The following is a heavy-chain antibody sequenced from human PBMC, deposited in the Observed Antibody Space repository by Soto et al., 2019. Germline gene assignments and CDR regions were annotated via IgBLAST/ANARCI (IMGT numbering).Heavy chain of an antibody. CDR2: LTGNADNI. CDR3: AKGQRFESRLDY. CDR1: GFTFSDYT. J-gene: IGHJ4*02. V-gene: IGHV3-23*01. Sequence: EVHLLESGGDLVQPGGSLRLSCAASGFTFSDYTMYWVRQAPGEGLEWVSALTGNADNIYYADSVKGRFTISRDNSKNTLYLQMNSLTIGDTAMYFCAKGQRFESRLDYWGQGTLVTVSS.